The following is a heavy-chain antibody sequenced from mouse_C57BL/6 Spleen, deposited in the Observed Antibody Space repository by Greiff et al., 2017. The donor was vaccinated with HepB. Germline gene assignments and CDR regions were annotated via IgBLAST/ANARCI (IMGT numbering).Heavy chain of an antibody. CDR2: IRSKSSNYAT. V-gene: IGHV10-3*01. J-gene: IGHJ3*01. CDR1: GFTFNTYA. D-gene: IGHD2-2*01. CDR3: GRDGSAWFAY. Sequence: EVQGVESGGGLVQPKGSLKLSCAASGFTFNTYAMHWVRQAPGKGLEWVARIRSKSSNYATYYAGSVKDRFTISRDESQSMLYLQMSTRKTEDIAMYYCGRDGSAWFAYWGQGTLVTVSA.